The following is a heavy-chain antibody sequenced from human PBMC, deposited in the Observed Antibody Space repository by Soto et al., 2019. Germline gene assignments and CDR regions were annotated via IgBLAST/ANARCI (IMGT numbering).Heavy chain of an antibody. J-gene: IGHJ4*02. CDR1: GGSFSGYY. Sequence: SETLSLTCAVNGGSFSGYYWSWIRQPPGKGLEWIGEINHSGSTNYNPSLKSRVTISVDTSKNQFSLKLSSVTAADTAVYYCARGFSKSGIAAAGSLDYWGQGTLVTVSS. V-gene: IGHV4-34*01. D-gene: IGHD6-13*01. CDR3: ARGFSKSGIAAAGSLDY. CDR2: INHSGST.